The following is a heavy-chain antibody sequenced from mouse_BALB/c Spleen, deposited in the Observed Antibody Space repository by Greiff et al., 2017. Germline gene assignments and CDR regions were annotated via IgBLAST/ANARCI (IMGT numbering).Heavy chain of an antibody. CDR3: ASYGNYGY. D-gene: IGHD2-1*01. J-gene: IGHJ2*01. V-gene: IGHV14-3*02. Sequence: DVQLQESGAELVKPGASVKLSCTASGFNIKDTYMHWVKQRPEQGLEWIGRIDPANGNTKYDPKFQGKATITADTSSNTAYLQLSSLTSEDTAVYYCASYGNYGYWGQGTTLTVSS. CDR2: IDPANGNT. CDR1: GFNIKDTY.